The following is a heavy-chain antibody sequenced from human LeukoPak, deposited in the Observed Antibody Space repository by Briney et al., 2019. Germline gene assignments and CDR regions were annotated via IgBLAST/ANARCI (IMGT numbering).Heavy chain of an antibody. CDR3: AREGASSSFGY. CDR1: GFTVSSNY. D-gene: IGHD6-13*01. CDR2: LYSGGNT. J-gene: IGHJ4*02. V-gene: IGHV3-53*01. Sequence: GGSLRLSCVVSGFTVSSNYMSWVRQAPGKGLEWVSVLYSGGNTYHADSVKGRFTISRDNSRNTLYLQMNSLRAEDTAVYYCAREGASSSFGYWGQGTLVTVSS.